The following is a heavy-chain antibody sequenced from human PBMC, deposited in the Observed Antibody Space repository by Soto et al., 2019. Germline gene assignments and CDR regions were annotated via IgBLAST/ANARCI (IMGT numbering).Heavy chain of an antibody. CDR3: VRDYASDTGVHLDF. J-gene: IGHJ4*02. D-gene: IGHD2-8*02. CDR2: IGAGDGKT. Sequence: QVQLVQSGAEVKKPGASVKVSCKSSGYRFTQYVIHWVRQAPGQRLEWMGWIGAGDGKTYYSQNFQGRVTSTKDTSASTAYMEWSSLISEDTAVYYCVRDYASDTGVHLDFWGQGTLVTVSS. CDR1: GYRFTQYV. V-gene: IGHV1-3*01.